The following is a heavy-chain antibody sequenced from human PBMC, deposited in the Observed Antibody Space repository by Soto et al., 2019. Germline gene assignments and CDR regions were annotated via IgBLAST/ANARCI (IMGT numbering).Heavy chain of an antibody. V-gene: IGHV1-46*01. CDR3: ARAPPLSWNDY. J-gene: IGHJ4*02. Sequence: GASVKVSCKASAYTLINYYIHWVRQAPGQGLEWMGIISRSGDSTTYAQKFQGRVTITRDTSASTAYMELSSLRSEDTAVYYCARAPPLSWNDYWGRETLVTVSS. CDR2: ISRSGDST. D-gene: IGHD6-13*01. CDR1: AYTLINYY.